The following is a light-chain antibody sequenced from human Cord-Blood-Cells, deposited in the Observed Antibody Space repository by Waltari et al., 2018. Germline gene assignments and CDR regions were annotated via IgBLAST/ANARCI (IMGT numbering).Light chain of an antibody. V-gene: IGKV1-39*01. CDR2: AAS. CDR3: QQSYSTLAT. J-gene: IGKJ3*01. CDR1: QSISSY. Sequence: DIQMTQSPSSLSSSVGDRVTITCRESQSISSYLNWYQQKPGKAPKLLIYAASSLQSGVPSRFSGSGSGTDFTLTISSLQHEDFATYYCQQSYSTLATFGPGTKVDIK.